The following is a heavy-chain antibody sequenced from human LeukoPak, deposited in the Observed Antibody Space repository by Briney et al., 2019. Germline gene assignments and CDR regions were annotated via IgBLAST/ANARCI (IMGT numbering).Heavy chain of an antibody. CDR1: GGSISSYY. CDR3: ARVRITMVRGVRNYYYMDV. V-gene: IGHV4-59*13. D-gene: IGHD3-10*01. CDR2: IYYSGST. Sequence: SETLSLTCTVSGGSISSYYWSWIRQPPGKGLEWIGYIYYSGSTNYNPSLKSRVTISVDTSKNQFSLKLSSVTAADTAVYYCARVRITMVRGVRNYYYMDVWGKGTTVTVS. J-gene: IGHJ6*03.